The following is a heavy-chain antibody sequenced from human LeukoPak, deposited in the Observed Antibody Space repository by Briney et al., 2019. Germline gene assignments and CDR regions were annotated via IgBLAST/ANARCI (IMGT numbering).Heavy chain of an antibody. D-gene: IGHD5-12*01. V-gene: IGHV1-18*04. J-gene: IGHJ6*02. Sequence: ASVKVSCKASGYTFTGYYMHWVRQAPGQGLEWMGWISAYNGNTNYAQKLQGRVTMTTDTSTSTAYMELRSLRSDDTAVYCCAIDRGYDLPMDVWGQGTTVTVSS. CDR2: ISAYNGNT. CDR1: GYTFTGYY. CDR3: AIDRGYDLPMDV.